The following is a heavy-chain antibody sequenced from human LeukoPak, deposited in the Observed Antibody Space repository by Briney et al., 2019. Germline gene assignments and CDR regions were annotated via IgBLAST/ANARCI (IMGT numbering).Heavy chain of an antibody. Sequence: ASVKVSCKASGYTFTSYAMHWVRQAPGQRLEWMGWINAGNGDTKYSQKFQGRVTITRDTSASTAYMELSSLRSEDTAVYYCASPVTYYYYYGMDVWGQGTTVTVSS. CDR3: ASPVTYYYYYGMDV. V-gene: IGHV1-3*01. D-gene: IGHD4-17*01. J-gene: IGHJ6*02. CDR2: INAGNGDT. CDR1: GYTFTSYA.